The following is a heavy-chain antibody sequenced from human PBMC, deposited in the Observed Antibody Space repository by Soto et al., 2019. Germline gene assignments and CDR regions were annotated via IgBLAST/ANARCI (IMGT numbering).Heavy chain of an antibody. Sequence: QLHLQESGPGLVKSSETLSLTCTVSGGSISSSSCYWGWIRLPPGKGLEWIGNIYYNGNTYYNPSLNSGLTISVDTSKSQFSLKLSSVTAADTAVYYCARLRIYCSGGTCYYYFDYWGQGTLVTVSS. D-gene: IGHD2-15*01. V-gene: IGHV4-39*01. CDR3: ARLRIYCSGGTCYYYFDY. CDR2: IYYNGNT. J-gene: IGHJ4*02. CDR1: GGSISSSSCY.